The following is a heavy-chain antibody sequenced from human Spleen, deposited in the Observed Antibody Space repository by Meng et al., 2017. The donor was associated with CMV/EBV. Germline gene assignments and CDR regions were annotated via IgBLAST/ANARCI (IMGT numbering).Heavy chain of an antibody. CDR1: GYRFTSYW. J-gene: IGHJ3*02. CDR3: ARQRGGSYYDAFDI. Sequence: KVSCKAAGYRFTSYWIGWVRQMPGKGLEWMGIVYPGDSDTRYNPSFQGQVTISADKSISTAYLQWSSLKASDTAMYYCARQRGGSYYDAFDIWGQGTMVTVSS. V-gene: IGHV5-51*01. D-gene: IGHD1-26*01. CDR2: VYPGDSDT.